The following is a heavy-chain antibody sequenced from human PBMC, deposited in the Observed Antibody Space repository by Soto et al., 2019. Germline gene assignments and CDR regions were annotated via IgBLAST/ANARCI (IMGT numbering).Heavy chain of an antibody. Sequence: GGSLRLSCAASGFTFSSYAMSWVRQAPGKGLEWVSAISGSGGSTYYADSVKGRFTISRDNSKNTLYLQMNSLRAEDTAVYYCAKVLGGDFDWLLSYYYYYGMDVWGQGTTVTVSS. D-gene: IGHD3-9*01. CDR3: AKVLGGDFDWLLSYYYYYGMDV. CDR1: GFTFSSYA. V-gene: IGHV3-23*01. CDR2: ISGSGGST. J-gene: IGHJ6*02.